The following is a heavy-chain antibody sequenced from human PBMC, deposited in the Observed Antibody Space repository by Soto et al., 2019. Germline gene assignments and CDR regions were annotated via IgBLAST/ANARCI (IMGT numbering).Heavy chain of an antibody. CDR3: ATANIVLVPAATYYYYGMDV. D-gene: IGHD2-2*01. V-gene: IGHV4-30-2*02. CDR2: TYHSGST. J-gene: IGHJ6*02. CDR1: GGSISSGGYS. Sequence: SETLSLTCAVSGGSISSGGYSWSWIRQPPGKGLEWIGYTYHSGSTYYNPSLKSRVTISVDTSTSTVYMELSSLRSEDTAVYYCATANIVLVPAATYYYYGMDVWGQGTTVTV.